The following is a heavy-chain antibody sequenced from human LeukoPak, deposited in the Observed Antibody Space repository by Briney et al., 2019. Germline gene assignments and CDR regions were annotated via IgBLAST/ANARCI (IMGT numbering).Heavy chain of an antibody. CDR2: IWYDGSNK. V-gene: IGHV3-33*01. CDR3: ARNNWNDALDY. CDR1: GFTFSTYG. J-gene: IGHJ4*02. D-gene: IGHD1-20*01. Sequence: GGSLRLSCAASGFTFSTYGMHWVRQAPGKGLEWVAVIWYDGSNKLCTDSVKGRFTISRDNSKNTLYLQMSSLRAEDTAVYYCARNNWNDALDYWGQGTLVTVSS.